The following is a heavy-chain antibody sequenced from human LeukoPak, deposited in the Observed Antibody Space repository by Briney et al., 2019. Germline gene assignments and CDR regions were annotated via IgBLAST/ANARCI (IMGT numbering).Heavy chain of an antibody. D-gene: IGHD3-22*01. CDR2: IYHSGST. Sequence: PSETLSLTCTVSGYSISSGYYWGWIRQPPGKGLEWIGSIYHSGSTYYNPSLKSRVTISVDTSKNQFSLKLSSVTAADTAVYYCARVGYDSSGSYGGYWGQGTLVTVSS. CDR1: GYSISSGYY. CDR3: ARVGYDSSGSYGGY. J-gene: IGHJ4*02. V-gene: IGHV4-38-2*02.